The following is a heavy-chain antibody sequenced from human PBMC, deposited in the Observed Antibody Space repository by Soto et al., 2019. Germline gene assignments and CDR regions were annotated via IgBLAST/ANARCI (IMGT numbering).Heavy chain of an antibody. CDR1: GYSFTSYW. Sequence: GESLKISCKGSGYSFTSYWIGWVRQMPGEGLEWMGIIYPGDSDTRYSPSFQGQVTISADKSISTAYLQMNSLRAEDTAVYYCARHLAGNRDYWGQGTLVTVSS. J-gene: IGHJ4*02. CDR3: ARHLAGNRDY. CDR2: IYPGDSDT. D-gene: IGHD3-3*02. V-gene: IGHV5-51*01.